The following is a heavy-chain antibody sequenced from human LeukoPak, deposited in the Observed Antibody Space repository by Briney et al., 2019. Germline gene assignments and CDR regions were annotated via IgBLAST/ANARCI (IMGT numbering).Heavy chain of an antibody. V-gene: IGHV3-74*01. D-gene: IGHD5-12*01. CDR2: IDEDGKTI. J-gene: IGHJ6*03. CDR1: GFTFNSYW. CDR3: ARVPQDAYEVYMDV. Sequence: GGSLRLSCAASGFTFNSYWMHWVRQAPGKGLVWVSRIDEDGKTIDYADSVKGRFTISRDNAKDTLYLQMSSLRDEDTAVYYCARVPQDAYEVYMDVWGKGTTVTVSS.